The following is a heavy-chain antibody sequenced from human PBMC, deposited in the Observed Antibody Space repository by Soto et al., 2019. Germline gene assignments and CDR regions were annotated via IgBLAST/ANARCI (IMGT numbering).Heavy chain of an antibody. Sequence: PGESLKISCKGSGYSFTSYWIGWVRQMPGKGLEWMGIIYPGDSDTGYSPSFQGQVTISADKSISTAYLQWSSLKASDTAMYYCARLTTNLPLTEDFWSGYYCDPWGQGTLVTVSS. CDR1: GYSFTSYW. D-gene: IGHD3-3*01. CDR2: IYPGDSDT. J-gene: IGHJ5*02. V-gene: IGHV5-51*01. CDR3: ARLTTNLPLTEDFWSGYYCDP.